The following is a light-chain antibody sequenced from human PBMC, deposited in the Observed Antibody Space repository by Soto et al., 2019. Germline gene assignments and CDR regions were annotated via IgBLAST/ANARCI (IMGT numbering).Light chain of an antibody. CDR1: QRFSSN. Sequence: EVVMTQAPATLSLSPGERATLSCRASQRFSSNLAWYQQKPGQDPRLLIYGASTRATGIPARFSGSRSGTEFTLTISSLQSEDFAVYDCQQYNNWPALTFGGGTKVELK. CDR2: GAS. V-gene: IGKV3D-15*01. J-gene: IGKJ4*01. CDR3: QQYNNWPALT.